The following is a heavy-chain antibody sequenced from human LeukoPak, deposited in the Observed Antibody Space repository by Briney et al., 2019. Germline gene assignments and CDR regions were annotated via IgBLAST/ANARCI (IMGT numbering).Heavy chain of an antibody. CDR2: FSYSGST. CDR1: GGSISSYY. D-gene: IGHD3-10*01. J-gene: IGHJ5*02. CDR3: ARDGSRFVTMNWFDP. Sequence: SETQSLTCTVSGGSISSYYWSWIRQPPGKGLEWIGYFSYSGSTNYNPSLKSRVTISVDTSKNQFSLKLNSVTAADTAMYYCARDGSRFVTMNWFDPWGQGTLVTVSS. V-gene: IGHV4-59*01.